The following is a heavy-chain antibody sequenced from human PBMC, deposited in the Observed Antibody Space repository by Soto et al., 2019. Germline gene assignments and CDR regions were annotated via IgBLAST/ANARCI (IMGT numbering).Heavy chain of an antibody. V-gene: IGHV4-39*01. CDR3: ARHRVLRVEQKWRKYYDFWSGHGNAFDI. CDR2: IYYSGST. J-gene: IGHJ3*02. Sequence: SETLSLTCTVSGGSISSSSYYWGWIRQPPGKGLEWIGSIYYSGSTYYNPSLKSRVTISVDTSKNQFSLKLSSVTAADTAVYYCARHRVLRVEQKWRKYYDFWSGHGNAFDIWGQGTMVTVSS. D-gene: IGHD3-3*01. CDR1: GGSISSSSYY.